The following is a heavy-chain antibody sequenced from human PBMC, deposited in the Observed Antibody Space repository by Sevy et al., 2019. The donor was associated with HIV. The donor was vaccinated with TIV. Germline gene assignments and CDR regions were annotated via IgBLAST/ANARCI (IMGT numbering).Heavy chain of an antibody. Sequence: GGSLRLSCAASGFTIRTYNMNWVRQAPGKGLEWVSSISSSSTYIYYADLVKGRFTISRDNAKNSLYLQMSSLRAEDTAVYYCARDLVIPATTDYFYYGMDVWGQGTTVTVSS. CDR1: GFTIRTYN. CDR3: ARDLVIPATTDYFYYGMDV. CDR2: ISSSSTYI. J-gene: IGHJ6*02. V-gene: IGHV3-21*01. D-gene: IGHD2-15*01.